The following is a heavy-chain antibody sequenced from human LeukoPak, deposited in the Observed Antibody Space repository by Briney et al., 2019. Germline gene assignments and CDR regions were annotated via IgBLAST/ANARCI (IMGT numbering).Heavy chain of an antibody. J-gene: IGHJ2*01. V-gene: IGHV4-39*07. CDR2: IYYSGST. CDR3: ARVPKAHYWYFDL. CDR1: GGSISSSSYY. Sequence: SETLSLTCTVSGGSISSSSYYWGWIRQPPGKGLEWIGSIYYSGSTYYNPSLKSRVTISVDTSKNQFSLKLSSVTAADTAVYYCARVPKAHYWYFDLWGRGTLVTVSS.